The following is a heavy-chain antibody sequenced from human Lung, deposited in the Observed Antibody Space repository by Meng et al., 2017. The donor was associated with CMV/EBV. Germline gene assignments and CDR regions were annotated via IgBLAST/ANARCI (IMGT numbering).Heavy chain of an antibody. V-gene: IGHV3-7*01. J-gene: IGHJ4*02. CDR3: VKGGTQDLDY. CDR1: GFTFSRYW. D-gene: IGHD1-26*01. Sequence: GGSXRLSCAASGFTFSRYWMGWVRQVPGKGLEWVANIKQDGSEKYYVDSVKGRFTIARDNAKNSLYLQMNSLRADDTAVYYCVKGGTQDLDYWGQGTLVTFSS. CDR2: IKQDGSEK.